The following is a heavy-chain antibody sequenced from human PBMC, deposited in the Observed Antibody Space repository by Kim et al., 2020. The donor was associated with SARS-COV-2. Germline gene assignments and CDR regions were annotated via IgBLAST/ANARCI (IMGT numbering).Heavy chain of an antibody. J-gene: IGHJ3*02. Sequence: YAVSVKSRITINPATSKNQFSLQLNSVTPEDTAVYYCAREWVVATMGGDIWGQGTMVTVSS. V-gene: IGHV6-1*01. D-gene: IGHD5-12*01. CDR3: AREWVVATMGGDI.